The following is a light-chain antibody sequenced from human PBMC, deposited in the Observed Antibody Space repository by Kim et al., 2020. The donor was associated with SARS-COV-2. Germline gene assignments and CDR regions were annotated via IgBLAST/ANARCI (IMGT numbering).Light chain of an antibody. CDR3: QQRSNWLT. Sequence: SLSPGERATLSCRASQSVSSYLAWYQQKPGQAPRLLIDDASNRATGIPARFSGSGSGTDFTLTISSLESEDFAVYYCQQRSNWLTFGGGTKVDIK. V-gene: IGKV3-11*01. J-gene: IGKJ4*01. CDR2: DAS. CDR1: QSVSSY.